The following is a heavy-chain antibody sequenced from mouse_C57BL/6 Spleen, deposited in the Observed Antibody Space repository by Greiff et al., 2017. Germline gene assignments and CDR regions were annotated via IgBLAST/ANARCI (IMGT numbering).Heavy chain of an antibody. CDR3: ARDDYDVAWFAY. J-gene: IGHJ3*01. CDR1: GYSITSGYY. D-gene: IGHD2-4*01. V-gene: IGHV3-6*01. Sequence: VQLQQSGPGLVKPSQSLSLTCSVTGYSITSGYYWNWLRKFPGNKLEWMGYISYDGSNNYNPSLKNRISITRDTSKNQFYLKLNSVTTEDTATYYCARDDYDVAWFAYWGQGTLVTVSA. CDR2: ISYDGSN.